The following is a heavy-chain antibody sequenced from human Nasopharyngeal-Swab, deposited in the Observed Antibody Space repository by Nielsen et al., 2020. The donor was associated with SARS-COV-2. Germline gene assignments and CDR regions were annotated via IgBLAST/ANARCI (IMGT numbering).Heavy chain of an antibody. Sequence: GESLKTSCAASGFTFSSYGMHWVRQAPGKGLEWVAVISYDGSNKYYADSVKGRFTISSDNSKNTLYLQMNSLRAEDTAVYYCAKEPGVLWFGELFSYGMDVWGQGTTVTVSS. V-gene: IGHV3-30*18. D-gene: IGHD3-10*01. J-gene: IGHJ6*02. CDR1: GFTFSSYG. CDR2: ISYDGSNK. CDR3: AKEPGVLWFGELFSYGMDV.